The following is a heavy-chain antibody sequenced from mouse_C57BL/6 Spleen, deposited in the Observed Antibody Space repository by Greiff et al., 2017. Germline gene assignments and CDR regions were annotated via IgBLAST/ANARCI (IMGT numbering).Heavy chain of an antibody. D-gene: IGHD1-1*01. CDR3: ARTTGPYYAMDY. CDR2: IHPNSGST. J-gene: IGHJ4*01. V-gene: IGHV1-64*01. CDR1: GYTFTSYW. Sequence: QVQLQQPGAELVKPGASVKLSCKASGYTFTSYWMHWVKQRPGQGLEWIGMIHPNSGSTNYNEKFKSKATLTVDKSTSTAYMQLSSLTSEDSAVYDSARTTGPYYAMDYWGQGTSVTVSS.